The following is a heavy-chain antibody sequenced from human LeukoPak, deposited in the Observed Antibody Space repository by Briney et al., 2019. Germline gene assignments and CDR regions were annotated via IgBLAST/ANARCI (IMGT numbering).Heavy chain of an antibody. J-gene: IGHJ4*02. CDR3: SHIFLNGYGYPSYFDS. CDR2: IYWNDDK. Sequence: SGPTLVKPTQTLTLTCTFSGFSLSTSGVGVGWIRQPPGKALEWLALIYWNDDKRYSPSLKSRLTITKDTSKNQVVLTLTNMDPVDTATYYCSHIFLNGYGYPSYFDSWGQGILVTVSS. D-gene: IGHD3-16*01. CDR1: GFSLSTSGVG. V-gene: IGHV2-5*01.